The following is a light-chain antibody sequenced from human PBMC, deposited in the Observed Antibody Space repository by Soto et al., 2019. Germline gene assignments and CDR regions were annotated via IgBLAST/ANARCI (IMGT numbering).Light chain of an antibody. CDR3: QQYNTNSYT. Sequence: DIPMTQSPSTLSASVGDRVTITCRASQTISSWLAWYQQKAGKAPKLLIYEASVLESGVPSRFSGSGSGTEFTLTISSLQADDFATYYCQQYNTNSYTFGQGTKLENK. J-gene: IGKJ2*01. CDR2: EAS. V-gene: IGKV1-5*01. CDR1: QTISSW.